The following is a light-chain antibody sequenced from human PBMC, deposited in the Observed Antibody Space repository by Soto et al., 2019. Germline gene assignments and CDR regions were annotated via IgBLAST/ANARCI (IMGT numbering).Light chain of an antibody. CDR2: EVS. CDR3: SSYTSSSPHYD. Sequence: QSALTQPASVSGSPGQSITISCTGTSSDVGGYNYVSWYQQHPGKAPKLMIYEVSNRPSGVSNRFAGSKSGNTASLTISGLQAEDEADYYCSSYTSSSPHYDFGTGTHVTVL. V-gene: IGLV2-14*01. CDR1: SSDVGGYNY. J-gene: IGLJ1*01.